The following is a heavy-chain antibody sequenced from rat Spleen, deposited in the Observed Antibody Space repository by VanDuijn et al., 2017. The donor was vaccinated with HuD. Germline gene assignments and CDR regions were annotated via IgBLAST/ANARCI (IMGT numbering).Heavy chain of an antibody. CDR3: ARLRSPDY. Sequence: QVQLKESGPGLVQTSQTLSLTCTVSGFSLTSYHVHWVRQPSGKGLEWMGVIWTGGSTEYNSALKSRLSISRDTSKSQVFLKMNSLQTEDTAMYFCARLRSPDYWGQGVMVTVSS. V-gene: IGHV2-30*01. CDR2: IWTGGST. D-gene: IGHD1-11*01. J-gene: IGHJ2*01. CDR1: GFSLTSYH.